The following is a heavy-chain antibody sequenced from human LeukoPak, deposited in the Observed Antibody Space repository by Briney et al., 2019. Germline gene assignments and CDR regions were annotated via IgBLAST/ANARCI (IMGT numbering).Heavy chain of an antibody. D-gene: IGHD2-15*01. V-gene: IGHV3-74*01. CDR3: ATDCSGGSCYSGDY. J-gene: IGHJ4*02. Sequence: GGSLRLSCAASGFIFRSYWMHWVRQPPGKGLVWVSRINDDGSSTTYADSVKGRFTISRDNDKNTLYLQMNSLRAEDTAIYYCATDCSGGSCYSGDYWGQGTLVTVSS. CDR2: INDDGSST. CDR1: GFIFRSYW.